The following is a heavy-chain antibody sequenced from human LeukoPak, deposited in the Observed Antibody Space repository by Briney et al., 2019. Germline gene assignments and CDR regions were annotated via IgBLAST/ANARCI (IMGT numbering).Heavy chain of an antibody. D-gene: IGHD6-13*01. CDR3: AREYSSSWYTARLYFDY. Sequence: GGSLRPSCAASGFTFSSYWMSWVRQAPGKGLEWVANIKQDGSEKYYVDSVKGRFTISRDNAKNSLYLQMNSLRAEDTAVYYCAREYSSSWYTARLYFDYWGQGTLVTVSS. CDR2: IKQDGSEK. J-gene: IGHJ4*02. CDR1: GFTFSSYW. V-gene: IGHV3-7*01.